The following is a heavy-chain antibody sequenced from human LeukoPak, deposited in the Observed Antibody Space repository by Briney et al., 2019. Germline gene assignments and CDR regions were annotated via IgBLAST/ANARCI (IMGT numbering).Heavy chain of an antibody. J-gene: IGHJ4*02. Sequence: GGSLRLSCAASGFTFSSYSMNWVRQAPGKGLEWVSGINWNGGSTGYADSVKGRFTISRDNAKSSLYLQMNSLRAEDTAVYYCASSTVTSRYYFDYWGQGTLVTVSS. V-gene: IGHV3-20*04. CDR3: ASSTVTSRYYFDY. CDR1: GFTFSSYS. D-gene: IGHD4-17*01. CDR2: INWNGGST.